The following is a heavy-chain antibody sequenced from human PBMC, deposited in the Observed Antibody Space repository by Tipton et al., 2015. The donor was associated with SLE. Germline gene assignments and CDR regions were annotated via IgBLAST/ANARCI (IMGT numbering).Heavy chain of an antibody. V-gene: IGHV3-23*04. J-gene: IGHJ4*02. D-gene: IGHD5-12*01. Sequence: QLVQSGGGLVQPGGSLRLSCAVSGFTFSSYAMSWVRQAPGKGLEWVSVVSGSGGSTYYADSVKGRFIISRDNSKNTLYLQMNSLRAEDTAVYYCAKGGSYARSGLFDCWGQGTLVTVSS. CDR2: VSGSGGST. CDR1: GFTFSSYA. CDR3: AKGGSYARSGLFDC.